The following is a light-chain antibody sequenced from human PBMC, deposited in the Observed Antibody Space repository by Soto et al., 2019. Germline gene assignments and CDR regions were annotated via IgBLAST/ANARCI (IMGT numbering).Light chain of an antibody. CDR3: LQDYTYPWT. CDR2: GAS. J-gene: IGKJ1*01. CDR1: QGISNE. V-gene: IGKV1-6*01. Sequence: IQMTQSPSSLSASVGDRVTITCRASQGISNELGWYQQRPGKAPKVLSYGASNLQSGVPSRFSGSASGTDFTLTISSLQPEDFATYFCLQDYTYPWTFGEGTKVEMK.